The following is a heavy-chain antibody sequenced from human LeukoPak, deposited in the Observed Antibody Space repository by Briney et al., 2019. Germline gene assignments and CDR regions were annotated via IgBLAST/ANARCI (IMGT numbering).Heavy chain of an antibody. CDR3: ARCDGRSGYYIRLCDY. J-gene: IGHJ4*02. CDR2: ISGSGGST. V-gene: IGHV3-23*01. D-gene: IGHD3-3*01. CDR1: GFTFSSYA. Sequence: GGSLRLSCAASGFTFSSYAMSWVRQAPGKGLEWVSAISGSGGSTYYADSVKGRFTISRDNSKNTLYLQMNSLRAEDTAVYYCARCDGRSGYYIRLCDYWGQGTLVTVSS.